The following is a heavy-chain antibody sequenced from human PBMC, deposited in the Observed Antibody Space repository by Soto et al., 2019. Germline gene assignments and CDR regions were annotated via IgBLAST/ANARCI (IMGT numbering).Heavy chain of an antibody. CDR3: ATSQVVQAAIDRYYFDY. CDR2: ISAYNGNT. CDR1: GYTFTSYG. V-gene: IGHV1-18*04. D-gene: IGHD2-2*02. J-gene: IGHJ4*02. Sequence: ASVKVSCKASGYTFTSYGISWVRQAPGQGLEWMGWISAYNGNTNYAQKLQGRVTMTTDTSTSTAYMELRSLRSDDTAVYYCATSQVVQAAIDRYYFDYWGQGTLVTVSS.